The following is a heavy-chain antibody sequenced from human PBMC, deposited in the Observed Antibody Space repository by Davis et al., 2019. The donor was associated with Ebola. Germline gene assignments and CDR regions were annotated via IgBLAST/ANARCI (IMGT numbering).Heavy chain of an antibody. D-gene: IGHD3-10*01. Sequence: GESLKISCAASGFTFDDYTMHWVRQAPGKGLEWVSLISWDGGSTYYADSVKGRFTIPRDNSKNSLYLQMNSLRTEDTALYYCAKIVIDDAFDIWGQGTMVTVSS. J-gene: IGHJ3*02. CDR3: AKIVIDDAFDI. CDR2: ISWDGGST. V-gene: IGHV3-43*01. CDR1: GFTFDDYT.